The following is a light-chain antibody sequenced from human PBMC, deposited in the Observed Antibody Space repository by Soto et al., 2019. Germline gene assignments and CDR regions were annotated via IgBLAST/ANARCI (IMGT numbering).Light chain of an antibody. CDR2: GVS. CDR1: QSVTSSY. V-gene: IGKV3D-20*02. Sequence: VWTQYPGTLSLSPGERATLSFRASQSVTSSYLASYQQRPAQAPRLLIYGVSSRATGIPDSFSGSGSATDFTLTISSLQPEDLAAYYCQQRSNWSPLTFGGGTQVDIK. CDR3: QQRSNWSPLT. J-gene: IGKJ4*01.